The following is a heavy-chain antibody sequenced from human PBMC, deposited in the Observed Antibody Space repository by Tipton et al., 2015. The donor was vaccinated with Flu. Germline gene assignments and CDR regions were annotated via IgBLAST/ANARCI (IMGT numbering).Heavy chain of an antibody. CDR3: VKDHSWGNRAGSLGD. V-gene: IGHV3-30*02. D-gene: IGHD3-10*01. J-gene: IGHJ4*02. CDR1: GFTFSGFG. CDR2: LRYDSTVE. Sequence: GSLRLSCAASGFTFSGFGMHWVRQAPGKGLEWLAFLRYDSTVENYADSVKGRFTIFRDNSRNSLFLQMNSLTPEDTAVYHCVKDHSWGNRAGSLGDWGQGVVVTVSS.